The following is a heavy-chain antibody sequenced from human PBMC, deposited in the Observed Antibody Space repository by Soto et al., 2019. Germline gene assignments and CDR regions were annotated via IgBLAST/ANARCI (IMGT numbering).Heavy chain of an antibody. CDR3: VSWVPAHFDY. CDR2: LNPSGSNT. CDR1: GLTLSRHA. V-gene: IGHV3-23*01. J-gene: IGHJ4*02. D-gene: IGHD7-27*01. Sequence: GGSLRLSCAASGLTLSRHAMTWARQAPGKGLEWVATLNPSGSNTHYADSVKGRFTISRDNSRNTVDLQMNNLRAEDTALYYCVSWVPAHFDYWGQGTLVTVSS.